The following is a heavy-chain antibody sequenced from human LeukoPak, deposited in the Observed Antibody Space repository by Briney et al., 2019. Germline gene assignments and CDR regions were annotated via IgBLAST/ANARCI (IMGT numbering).Heavy chain of an antibody. CDR1: GFTFSNYG. D-gene: IGHD6-19*01. J-gene: IGHJ4*02. CDR3: TRDLGIAVAVGG. CDR2: ISYDGSTK. Sequence: GRSLRLSCAASGFTFSNYGMHWVRQAPGKGLEWVAAISYDGSTKYYADSVKGRFTISRDNSKNTLYLQMNSLRAEDTAVYYCTRDLGIAVAVGGWGQGTLVTVSS. V-gene: IGHV3-30*03.